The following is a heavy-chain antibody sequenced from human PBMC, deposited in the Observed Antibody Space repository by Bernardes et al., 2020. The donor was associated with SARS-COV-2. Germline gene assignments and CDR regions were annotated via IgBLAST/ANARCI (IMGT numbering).Heavy chain of an antibody. D-gene: IGHD1-20*01. CDR1: GFTFDDYA. CDR2: ISWNSGSI. J-gene: IGHJ4*02. V-gene: IGHV3-9*01. Sequence: GGSLRLSCAASGFTFDDYAMHWVRQAPGKGLEWVSGISWNSGSIGYADSVKGRFTISRDNAKNSLYLQMNSLRAEDTALYYCAKVADQGITDYWGQGTLVTVSS. CDR3: AKVADQGITDY.